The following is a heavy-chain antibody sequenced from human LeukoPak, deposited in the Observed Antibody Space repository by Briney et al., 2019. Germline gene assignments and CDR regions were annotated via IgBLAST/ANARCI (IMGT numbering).Heavy chain of an antibody. CDR2: IFLSGTT. V-gene: IGHV4-38-2*01. D-gene: IGHD7-27*01. CDR1: GYSISSGYC. CDR3: TGDPNWVFDN. Sequence: SETLSLTCAVSGYSISSGYCWAWIRQSPGKGREWSGSIFLSGTTYYNPSLNSRVTISVATSPNQSSLRLGAATTAHTAVYYCTGDPNWVFDNWGQGTLVTVSS. J-gene: IGHJ4*02.